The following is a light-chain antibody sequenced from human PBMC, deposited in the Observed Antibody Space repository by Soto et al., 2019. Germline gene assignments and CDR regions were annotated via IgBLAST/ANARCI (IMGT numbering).Light chain of an antibody. V-gene: IGLV2-23*01. CDR3: CSYTDRGTYV. CDR2: EGS. Sequence: QSALTQPASVSGSPGQSITIFCTGTSCDVGSFNLVSWYQQHPGKVPKLMISEGSKRTSGLSPRFPGSKSGNTASLTISGLQAEDEADYYCCSYTDRGTYVFGTGTKLTVL. CDR1: SCDVGSFNL. J-gene: IGLJ1*01.